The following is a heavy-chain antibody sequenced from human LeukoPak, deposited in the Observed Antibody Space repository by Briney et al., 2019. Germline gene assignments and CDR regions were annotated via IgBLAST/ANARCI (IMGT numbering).Heavy chain of an antibody. CDR3: ASHQAASSPRWGYMDV. CDR2: ISAYNGNT. D-gene: IGHD6-6*01. Sequence: RASVKVSCKASGYTFTSYGISWVRQAPGQGLEWMGWISAYNGNTNYAQKLQGRVTMTTDTSTSTAYMELRSLRSDDTAVYYCASHQAASSPRWGYMDVWGKGTTVTVSS. J-gene: IGHJ6*03. V-gene: IGHV1-18*01. CDR1: GYTFTSYG.